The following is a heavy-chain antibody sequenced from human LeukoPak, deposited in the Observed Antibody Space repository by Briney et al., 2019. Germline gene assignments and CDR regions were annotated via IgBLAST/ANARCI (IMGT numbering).Heavy chain of an antibody. Sequence: SETLSLTCTVSGGSISSSSYYWGWIRQPPGKGLEWIGSIYYSGSTYYNPSLKSRVTISVGTSKNQFSLKLSSVTAADTAVYYCARQLSGRSSYFDYWGQGTLVTVSS. V-gene: IGHV4-39*01. D-gene: IGHD5-12*01. J-gene: IGHJ4*02. CDR3: ARQLSGRSSYFDY. CDR2: IYYSGST. CDR1: GGSISSSSYY.